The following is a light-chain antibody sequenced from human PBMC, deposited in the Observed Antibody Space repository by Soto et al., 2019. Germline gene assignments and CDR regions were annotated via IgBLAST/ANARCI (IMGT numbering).Light chain of an antibody. J-gene: IGKJ2*01. CDR2: LGS. CDR1: QSLLHRNGYNY. CDR3: MQALHIPPS. V-gene: IGKV2-28*01. Sequence: DVVMTQSPLSLPVTPGEPASISCRSSQSLLHRNGYNYLDWYLQKPGQSPQLLISLGSNRASGVPDRFSGSGSGTDVTLKISRVEAADLGVYYCMQALHIPPSFGQGTKLEIK.